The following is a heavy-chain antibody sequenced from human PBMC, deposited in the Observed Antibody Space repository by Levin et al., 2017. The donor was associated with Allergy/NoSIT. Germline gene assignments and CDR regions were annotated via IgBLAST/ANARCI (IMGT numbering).Heavy chain of an antibody. Sequence: SETLSLTCTVSGGSISSYYWSWIRQPPGKGLEWIGYIYYTGSTNYNPSLKSRVTISVDTSKNQFSLKLSSVTAADTAVYYCARRSHYGYYMDVWGKGTTVTVSS. CDR3: ARRSHYGYYMDV. V-gene: IGHV4-59*08. CDR1: GGSISSYY. J-gene: IGHJ6*03. CDR2: IYYTGST.